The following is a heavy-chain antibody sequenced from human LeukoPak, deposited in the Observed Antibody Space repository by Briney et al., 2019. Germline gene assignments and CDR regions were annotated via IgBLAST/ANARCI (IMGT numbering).Heavy chain of an antibody. J-gene: IGHJ4*02. CDR1: GFTFSGCG. Sequence: PGGSLRLSCSASGFTFSGCGMHWVRQAPGKGLDWVAFIRYDGGNKHYADSVKGRFTISRDNSMNTLYLQMNSLRAEDAAVYYCAKDPHYYDSGGYPYYFDYWGQGTLVTVSS. CDR2: IRYDGGNK. CDR3: AKDPHYYDSGGYPYYFDY. D-gene: IGHD3-22*01. V-gene: IGHV3-30*02.